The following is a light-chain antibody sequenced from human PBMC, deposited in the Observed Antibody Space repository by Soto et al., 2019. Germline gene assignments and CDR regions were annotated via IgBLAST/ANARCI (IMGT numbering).Light chain of an antibody. V-gene: IGLV3-1*01. CDR1: KLGDKY. CDR2: EDR. Sequence: SYELTQPPSVSVSPGQTASITCSGDKLGDKYACWYQQKPGQSPVLVIYEDRKRPSGIPERFSGSNSGNTATLTISGTQAMDEDDYYCQAWDSSTAVFGGGTKLTVL. J-gene: IGLJ2*01. CDR3: QAWDSSTAV.